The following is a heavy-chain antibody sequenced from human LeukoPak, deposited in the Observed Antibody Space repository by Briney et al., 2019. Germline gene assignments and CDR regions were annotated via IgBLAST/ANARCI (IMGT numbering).Heavy chain of an antibody. CDR1: GSPFSSYA. J-gene: IGHJ5*02. Sequence: GGSLRLSCAASGSPFSSYAMSWVRQAPGGGLEWVSGISGSGDNTYYADSVKGRFTISRDNSKNTLYLQMNSLRADDTAVYYCAKGGLVHRFDPWGQGTLVTVSS. CDR2: ISGSGDNT. CDR3: AKGGLVHRFDP. V-gene: IGHV3-23*01.